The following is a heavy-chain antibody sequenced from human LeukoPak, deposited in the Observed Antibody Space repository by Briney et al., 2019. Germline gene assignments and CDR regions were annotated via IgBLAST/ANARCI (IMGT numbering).Heavy chain of an antibody. CDR1: GFTFSDYY. CDR2: ISSSSSTI. V-gene: IGHV3-11*04. CDR3: ARPRNSGYFDY. D-gene: IGHD1-14*01. J-gene: IGHJ4*02. Sequence: GGSLRLSCAASGFTFSDYYMSWIRQAPGKGLEWVSYISSSSSTIYYADSVKGRFTISRDNAKNSLYLQMNSLRAEDTAVYYCARPRNSGYFDYWGQGTLVTVSS.